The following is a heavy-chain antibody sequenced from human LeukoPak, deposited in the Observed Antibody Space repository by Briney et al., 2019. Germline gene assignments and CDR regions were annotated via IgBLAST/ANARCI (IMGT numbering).Heavy chain of an antibody. J-gene: IGHJ4*01. CDR2: IRQDGSEK. CDR1: GFTFTDFW. Sequence: PGGSLRLSCEVSGFTFTDFWMNWVRQAPGKGPEWVASIRQDGSEKTYVDSVKGRFTISRDNTKNSLSLQLNGLRAKDTAVYYCARDGTAPGLYFDLWGQGTLVTVSS. D-gene: IGHD6-13*01. V-gene: IGHV3-7*01. CDR3: ARDGTAPGLYFDL.